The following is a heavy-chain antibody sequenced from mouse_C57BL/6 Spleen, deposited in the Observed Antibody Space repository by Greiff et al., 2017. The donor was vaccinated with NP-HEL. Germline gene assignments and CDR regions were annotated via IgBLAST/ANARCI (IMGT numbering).Heavy chain of an antibody. V-gene: IGHV1-66*01. J-gene: IGHJ3*01. CDR1: GYSFTSYY. CDR2: IYPGSGNT. Sequence: LQESGPELVKPGASVKISCKASGYSFTSYYIHWVKQRPGQGLEWIGWIYPGSGNTKYNEKFKGKATLTADTSSSTAYMQLSSLTSEDSAVYYCARDGNYGFAYWGQGTLVTVSA. CDR3: ARDGNYGFAY. D-gene: IGHD2-1*01.